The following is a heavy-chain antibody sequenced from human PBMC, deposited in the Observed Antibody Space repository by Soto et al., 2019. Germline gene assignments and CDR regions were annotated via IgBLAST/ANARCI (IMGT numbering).Heavy chain of an antibody. CDR2: IDPSDSYT. D-gene: IGHD1-1*01. Sequence: GESLKISCKGSGYSFTSYWISWVRQMPGKGLEWMGRIDPSDSYTNYSPSFQGHVTISDDKSISTAYLQWSSLKASDTAMYYCARTPPLRRTDDNYGMDVWAQGTRVTASS. CDR1: GYSFTSYW. V-gene: IGHV5-10-1*01. CDR3: ARTPPLRRTDDNYGMDV. J-gene: IGHJ6*02.